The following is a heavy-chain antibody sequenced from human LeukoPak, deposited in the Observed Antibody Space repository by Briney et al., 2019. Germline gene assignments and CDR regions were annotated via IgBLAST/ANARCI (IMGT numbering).Heavy chain of an antibody. CDR1: GYTLTELA. D-gene: IGHD3-10*01. V-gene: IGHV1-24*01. CDR3: ATMAGTYHLH. CDR2: FDPEDGET. Sequence: ASVKVSCEVSGYTLTELAIHWVRQAPGKGLEWMGGFDPEDGETIYAQKFQGRVTMTEDTNTDTAHMELSSLTSEDTAVYFCATMAGTYHLHWGQGTLVTVSS. J-gene: IGHJ4*02.